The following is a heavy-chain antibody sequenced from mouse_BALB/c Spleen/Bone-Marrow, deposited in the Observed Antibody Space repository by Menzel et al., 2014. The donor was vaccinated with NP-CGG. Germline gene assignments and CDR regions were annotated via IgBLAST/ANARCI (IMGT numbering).Heavy chain of an antibody. D-gene: IGHD1-1*01. J-gene: IGHJ2*01. V-gene: IGHV5-17*02. CDR2: ISSGSSTI. CDR1: GFTFSSFG. CDR3: ARSGSSSGYFDY. Sequence: EVKLQESGGGLVQPGGSRKLSCAASGFTFSSFGMNWVRQAPEKGLEWVAYISSGSSTIYYADTVMGRFTISRDNPKNTLFLQMTSLRSEDTAMYYCARSGSSSGYFDYWGQGTTLTVSS.